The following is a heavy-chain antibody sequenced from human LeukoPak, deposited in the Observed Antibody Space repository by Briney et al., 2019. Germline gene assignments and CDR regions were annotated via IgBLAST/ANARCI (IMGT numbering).Heavy chain of an antibody. J-gene: IGHJ4*02. CDR3: ARIYSCGWSIAFDY. V-gene: IGHV4-39*07. Sequence: SETLSLTCTVSGGSISSSSYYWGWIRQPPGKGLEWIGSIYYSGNTYYNPSLKSRVTISVDTSKNQFSLKLSSVTAADTAVYYCARIYSCGWSIAFDYWGQGTLVTVSS. CDR1: GGSISSSSYY. CDR2: IYYSGNT. D-gene: IGHD6-19*01.